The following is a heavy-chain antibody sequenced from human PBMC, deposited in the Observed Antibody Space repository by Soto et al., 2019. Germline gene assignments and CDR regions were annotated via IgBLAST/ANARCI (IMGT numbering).Heavy chain of an antibody. Sequence: ASVKVSCKASGYTFTSYYMHWVRQAPGQGLEWMGIINPSGGSTSYAQKFQGRVTMTRDTSTSTVYMELSSLRSEDTAVYYCARVRSRYFDWLSPFDDWGQGTLVTVSS. V-gene: IGHV1-46*03. J-gene: IGHJ4*02. D-gene: IGHD3-9*01. CDR2: INPSGGST. CDR3: ARVRSRYFDWLSPFDD. CDR1: GYTFTSYY.